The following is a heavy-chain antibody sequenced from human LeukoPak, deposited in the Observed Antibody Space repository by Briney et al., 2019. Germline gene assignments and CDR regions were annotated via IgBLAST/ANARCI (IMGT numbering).Heavy chain of an antibody. Sequence: PGGSLRLSCAASGFTFSSYEMNWVRQAPGKGLEWLSYITSSGSKTYYADSVKGRFTISRDNAKNSLYLQMYSLRAEDTAVYYCARDLGDYVGYDAFDIWGRGTMVTVSS. J-gene: IGHJ3*02. CDR3: ARDLGDYVGYDAFDI. CDR1: GFTFSSYE. V-gene: IGHV3-48*03. D-gene: IGHD4-17*01. CDR2: ITSSGSKT.